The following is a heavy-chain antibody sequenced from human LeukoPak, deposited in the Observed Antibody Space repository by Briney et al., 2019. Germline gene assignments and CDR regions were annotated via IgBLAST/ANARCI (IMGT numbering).Heavy chain of an antibody. Sequence: TGGSLRLSCAASGFTFTKHWMHWVRQAPGKGLVWVSHIDSDGSSTTYGDPAKGRFTVSRDNAKNTVYLQMNSLRAEDTAVYYCTRGTAVVAGIDFWGHGTLVTVSS. CDR1: GFTFTKHW. V-gene: IGHV3-74*03. J-gene: IGHJ4*01. CDR2: IDSDGSST. CDR3: TRGTAVVAGIDF. D-gene: IGHD6-19*01.